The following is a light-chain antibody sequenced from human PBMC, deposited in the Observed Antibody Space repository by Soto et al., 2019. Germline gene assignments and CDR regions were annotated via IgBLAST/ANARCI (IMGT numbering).Light chain of an antibody. V-gene: IGKV1-5*01. CDR3: QQYNSYPWT. Sequence: DIQMTQSPSTLSASVGDRVTITCRASQSISGWLAWYQQKPGKAPKLLIYDASSLESGVPSRFSGSGSGTEFPLAISSLQPDDFATYYCQQYNSYPWTFGQGTQLDIK. J-gene: IGKJ1*01. CDR1: QSISGW. CDR2: DAS.